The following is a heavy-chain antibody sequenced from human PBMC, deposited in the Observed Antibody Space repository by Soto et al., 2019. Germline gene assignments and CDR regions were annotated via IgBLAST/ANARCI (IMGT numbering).Heavy chain of an antibody. J-gene: IGHJ5*02. Sequence: GESLKISCRDSGNMFTTYWIGWVRQVPGKGLEWMGIIYPADSSTQYMPSVQGQVTISADKSLKTIYLQWSSLKASDTAMYFCARRCREFCAGNNWFDPWGQGTLVTVSS. CDR3: ARRCREFCAGNNWFDP. CDR2: IYPADSST. D-gene: IGHD2-21*01. CDR1: GNMFTTYW. V-gene: IGHV5-51*01.